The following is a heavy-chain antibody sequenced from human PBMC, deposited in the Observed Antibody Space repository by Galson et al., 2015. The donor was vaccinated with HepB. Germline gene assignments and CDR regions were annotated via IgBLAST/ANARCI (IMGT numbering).Heavy chain of an antibody. Sequence: SLRLSCAASGFTFSDYYMSWIRQAPGKGLEWVSYVSSSSSYTNYADSVKGRFTISRDNAKNSLYLQMNSLRAEDTAVYYCARVFSSGYSYAFDIWGQGTMVTVSS. V-gene: IGHV3-11*05. CDR1: GFTFSDYY. J-gene: IGHJ3*02. CDR3: ARVFSSGYSYAFDI. CDR2: VSSSSSYT. D-gene: IGHD3-22*01.